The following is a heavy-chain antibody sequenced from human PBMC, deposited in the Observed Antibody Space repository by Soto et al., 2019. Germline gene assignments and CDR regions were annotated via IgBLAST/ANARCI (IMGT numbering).Heavy chain of an antibody. J-gene: IGHJ4*02. D-gene: IGHD5-12*01. CDR2: ISGSGVST. CDR1: GFTFRNYA. V-gene: IGHV3-23*01. Sequence: EVQLLDSGGGLVQPGGCLRLCCEASGFTFRNYAMNWVRQAPGKGLDWVSAISGSGVSTYYADSVKGRFTISRDNSKNTLYLQMSSLRAEDTAVYYCAKGPLGSGYDLDHWGQGTLVTVSS. CDR3: AKGPLGSGYDLDH.